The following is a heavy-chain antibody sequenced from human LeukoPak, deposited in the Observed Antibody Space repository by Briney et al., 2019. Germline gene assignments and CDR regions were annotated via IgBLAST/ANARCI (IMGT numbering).Heavy chain of an antibody. CDR3: ARSVSGWLLDY. Sequence: SETLSLTCTVSGGSISGYYWSWIRQPPGKGLEWIGYIYYSGSTNYNPSLKSRVTISVDTSKNQFSLKLSSVTAADTAVYYCARSVSGWLLDYWGQGTLVTVSS. D-gene: IGHD3-22*01. CDR1: GGSISGYY. J-gene: IGHJ4*02. CDR2: IYYSGST. V-gene: IGHV4-59*01.